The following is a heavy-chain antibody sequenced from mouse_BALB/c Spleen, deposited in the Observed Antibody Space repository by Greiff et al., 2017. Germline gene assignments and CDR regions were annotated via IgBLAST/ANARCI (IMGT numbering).Heavy chain of an antibody. J-gene: IGHJ2*01. Sequence: EVKLVESGGGLVQPGGSRKLSCAASGFTFSSFGMHWVRQAPEKGLEWVAYISSGSSTIYYADTVKGRFTISRDNPKNTLFLQMTSLRSEDTAMYYCARSSTTVVADYWGQGTTLTVSS. V-gene: IGHV5-17*02. CDR3: ARSSTTVVADY. D-gene: IGHD1-1*01. CDR2: ISSGSSTI. CDR1: GFTFSSFG.